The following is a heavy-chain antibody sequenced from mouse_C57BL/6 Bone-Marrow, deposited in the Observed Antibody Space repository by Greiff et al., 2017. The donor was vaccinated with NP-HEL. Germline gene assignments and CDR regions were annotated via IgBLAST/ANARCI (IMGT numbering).Heavy chain of an antibody. V-gene: IGHV1-80*01. D-gene: IGHD1-1*01. CDR2: IYPGDGDT. CDR1: GYAFSSYW. J-gene: IGHJ1*03. Sequence: QVQLKQSGAELVKPGASVKISCKASGYAFSSYWMNWVKQRPGKGLEWIGQIYPGDGDTNYNGKFKGKATLTADKSSSTAYMQLSSLTSEDSAVYFCARWDLGSSYSWYFDVWGTGTTVTVSS. CDR3: ARWDLGSSYSWYFDV.